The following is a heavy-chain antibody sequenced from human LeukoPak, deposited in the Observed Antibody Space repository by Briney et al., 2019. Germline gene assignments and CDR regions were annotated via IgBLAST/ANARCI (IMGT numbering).Heavy chain of an antibody. Sequence: GGSLRLSCAASGFTFSSYEMNWVRQAPGKGLEWVSYISSSGSTIYYADSVKGRFTISRDNAKNSPYLQMNSLRAEDTAVYYCARIRVGYSYGFKWDAFDIWGQGTMVTVSS. V-gene: IGHV3-48*03. CDR2: ISSSGSTI. CDR1: GFTFSSYE. CDR3: ARIRVGYSYGFKWDAFDI. J-gene: IGHJ3*02. D-gene: IGHD5-18*01.